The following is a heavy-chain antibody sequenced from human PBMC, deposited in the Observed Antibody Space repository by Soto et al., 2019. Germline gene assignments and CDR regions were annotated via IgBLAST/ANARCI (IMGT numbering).Heavy chain of an antibody. J-gene: IGHJ4*02. CDR3: ARESLSYGQIAYDY. CDR1: GFTFRSYD. CDR2: IGTAGDT. D-gene: IGHD5-18*01. V-gene: IGHV3-13*04. Sequence: PGGSLRLSCAASGFTFRSYDMHWVRQATGKGLEWVSAIGTAGDTYYPGSVKGRFTISRENAKNSLYLQMNSLRAGDTAVYYCARESLSYGQIAYDYWGQGTLVTVSS.